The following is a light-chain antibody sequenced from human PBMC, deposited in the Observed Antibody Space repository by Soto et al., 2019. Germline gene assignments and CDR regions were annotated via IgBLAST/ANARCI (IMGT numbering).Light chain of an antibody. Sequence: QSALTQPASVCGSPGQSITISCTGTSSDVGGYNYVSWYQQHPGKAPKLLIYEVTYRPSGVSNRFSGSKSGNTASLTISGLQAEDEADYFCGSYTSSNTLVFGTGTKLTVL. CDR3: GSYTSSNTLV. J-gene: IGLJ1*01. CDR2: EVT. V-gene: IGLV2-14*03. CDR1: SSDVGGYNY.